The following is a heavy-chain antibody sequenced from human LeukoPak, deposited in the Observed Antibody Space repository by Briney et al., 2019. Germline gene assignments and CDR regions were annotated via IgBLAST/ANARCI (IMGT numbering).Heavy chain of an antibody. CDR1: GGSISSYY. V-gene: IGHV4-59*08. D-gene: IGHD3-22*01. CDR2: IYYSGST. CDR3: ARHVGDSSGGGWFDP. J-gene: IGHJ5*02. Sequence: SETLSLTCTVSGGSISSYYWSWIRQPPGKGLEWIGYIYYSGSTNYNPSLKSRVTISVDTSKNQFSLKLSSVTAADTAVYYCARHVGDSSGGGWFDPWGQGTLVTVSS.